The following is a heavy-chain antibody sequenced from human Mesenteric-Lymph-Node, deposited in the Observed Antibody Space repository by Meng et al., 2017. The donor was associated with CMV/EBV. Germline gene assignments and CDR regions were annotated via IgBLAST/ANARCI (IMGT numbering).Heavy chain of an antibody. Sequence: SETLSLTCTVSGGSVSSGSYYWSWIRQPPGKGLEWIGYIYYSGSTNYNPPLKSRVTISVDTSKNQFSLKLSSVTAADTAVYYCARGGGGEDRYGIDYWGQGTLVTVSS. D-gene: IGHD2-15*01. CDR3: ARGGGGEDRYGIDY. CDR1: GGSVSSGSYY. J-gene: IGHJ4*02. V-gene: IGHV4-61*01. CDR2: IYYSGST.